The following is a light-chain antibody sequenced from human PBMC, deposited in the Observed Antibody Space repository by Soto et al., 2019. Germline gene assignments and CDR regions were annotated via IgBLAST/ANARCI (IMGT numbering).Light chain of an antibody. CDR2: ENN. Sequence: QSVLTQPPSVSEAPGQRVTISCTGSSSNIGAGYEAHWYQHVPGTAPKLLIYENNNRPSGVPDRFSGSKSGTSASLAITGLQAEDEAEYYCQSYDSSLSGYVFGTGTKRTVL. CDR3: QSYDSSLSGYV. J-gene: IGLJ1*01. CDR1: SSNIGAGYE. V-gene: IGLV1-40*01.